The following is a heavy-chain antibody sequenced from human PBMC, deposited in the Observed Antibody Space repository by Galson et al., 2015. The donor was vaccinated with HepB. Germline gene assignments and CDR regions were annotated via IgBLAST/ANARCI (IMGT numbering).Heavy chain of an antibody. CDR1: GGTFNNSA. D-gene: IGHD3-16*01. V-gene: IGHV1-69*10. CDR2: IIPIVSFT. CDR3: ARVNYDYVWGNFPDYFDY. J-gene: IGHJ4*02. Sequence: SVKVSCKASGGTFNNSAINWVRQAPGQGLEWMGGIIPIVSFTNYAQKFQGGVTITADESTSTAYMELSSLRSEDTAVYYCARVNYDYVWGNFPDYFDYWGQGTLVTVSS.